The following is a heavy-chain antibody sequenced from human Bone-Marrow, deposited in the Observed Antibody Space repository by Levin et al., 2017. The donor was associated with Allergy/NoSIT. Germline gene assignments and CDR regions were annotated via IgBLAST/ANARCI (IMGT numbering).Heavy chain of an antibody. CDR3: ATETGATVNDYFHFYMDV. J-gene: IGHJ6*03. CDR1: GGSIATGNYY. D-gene: IGHD4/OR15-4a*01. CDR2: IYSGGGR. Sequence: PSETLSLTCTVSGGSIATGNYYWSWIRQLPGKGLEWIGYIYSGGGRNYNPSLESRLTISRDTSKNQFFLKLSSVTAADSAVYYCATETGATVNDYFHFYMDVWGKGTTVTVSS. V-gene: IGHV4-31*03.